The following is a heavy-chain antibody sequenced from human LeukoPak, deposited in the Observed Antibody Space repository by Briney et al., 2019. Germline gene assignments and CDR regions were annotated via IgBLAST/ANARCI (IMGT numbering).Heavy chain of an antibody. J-gene: IGHJ4*02. CDR3: ARFHRFGGLFSDY. Sequence: GGSLKISCKGSGYSFTSYWIAWGRQMPGKGLEWMGIIYPGDSGTRYSPSFQGQVTISADKSISTAYLQWSSLKASDTAMYYCARFHRFGGLFSDYWGQGTLVTVCS. CDR2: IYPGDSGT. D-gene: IGHD3-10*01. CDR1: GYSFTSYW. V-gene: IGHV5-51*01.